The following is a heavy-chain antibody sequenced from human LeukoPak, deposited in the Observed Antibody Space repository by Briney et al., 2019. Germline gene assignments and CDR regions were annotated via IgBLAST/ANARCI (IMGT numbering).Heavy chain of an antibody. CDR1: GFTFSSYW. Sequence: GGSLRLSCAASGFTFSSYWMSWVRQAPGKGLEWVSVIYSGGSTYYADSVKGRFTISRDNSKNTLYLQMNSLRAEDTAVYYCVMTCYYGSGSDWGQGTLVTVSS. J-gene: IGHJ4*02. V-gene: IGHV3-53*01. CDR3: VMTCYYGSGSD. CDR2: IYSGGST. D-gene: IGHD3-10*01.